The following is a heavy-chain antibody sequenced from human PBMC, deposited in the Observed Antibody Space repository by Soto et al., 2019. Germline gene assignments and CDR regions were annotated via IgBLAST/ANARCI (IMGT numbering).Heavy chain of an antibody. CDR2: MSHDGSNE. V-gene: IGHV3-30*03. D-gene: IGHD2-8*01. CDR1: VFSLSSYA. J-gene: IGHJ6*02. CDR3: AGESGFSRGNGYYGLDV. Sequence: PGGSLRLSCVASVFSLSSYAFHRVRQAPGKGLEWVAFMSHDGSNEQYRGSVKGRFSISRDNLKSKSYMQMTNLRREDTATYYYAGESGFSRGNGYYGLDVWGQGTTVSVS.